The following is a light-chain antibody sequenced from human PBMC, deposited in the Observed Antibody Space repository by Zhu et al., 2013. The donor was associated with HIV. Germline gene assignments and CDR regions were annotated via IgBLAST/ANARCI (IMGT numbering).Light chain of an antibody. CDR3: QQYNSYSPIT. V-gene: IGKV1-5*03. J-gene: IGKJ5*01. Sequence: DIQMTQSPSTLSASVGDRVTITCRASQNIGSWLAWYQQKPGKAPKLLIYKASSLESGVPSRFSGSGSGTEFTLTMSSLQPDDFATYYCQQYNSYSPITFGQGTRLEIK. CDR2: KAS. CDR1: QNIGSW.